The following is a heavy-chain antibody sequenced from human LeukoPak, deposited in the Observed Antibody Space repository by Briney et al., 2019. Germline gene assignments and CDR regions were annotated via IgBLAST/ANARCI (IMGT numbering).Heavy chain of an antibody. V-gene: IGHV1-18*01. CDR3: ARAYFDLEWLLLSWFDP. CDR2: ISAYNGNT. CDR1: GYTFTSYG. D-gene: IGHD3-3*01. J-gene: IGHJ5*02. Sequence: ASVKVSCKASGYTFTSYGISWVRQAPGQGLEWMGWISAYNGNTNYAQKLQGRVTMTTDTSTSTAYMELRSLRSDDTAVYYCARAYFDLEWLLLSWFDPWGQGTLVTVSS.